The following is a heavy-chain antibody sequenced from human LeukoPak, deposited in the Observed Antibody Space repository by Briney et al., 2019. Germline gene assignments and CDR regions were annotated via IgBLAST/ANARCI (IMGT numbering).Heavy chain of an antibody. CDR3: AKDREMYFYDSSGYRDAFHI. CDR2: ISGSGGST. D-gene: IGHD3-22*01. Sequence: QPGGSLRLSCAASGFTFSSYAMSWVRQAPGKGLEWVSAISGSGGSTYYADSVKGRFTISRDNSKNTLYLQMNSLRAEDTAVYYCAKDREMYFYDSSGYRDAFHIWGQGTKVTVSS. J-gene: IGHJ3*02. CDR1: GFTFSSYA. V-gene: IGHV3-23*01.